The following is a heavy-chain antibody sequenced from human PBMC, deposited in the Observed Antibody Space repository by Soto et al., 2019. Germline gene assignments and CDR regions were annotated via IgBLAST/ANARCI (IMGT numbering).Heavy chain of an antibody. CDR2: ISYDGINK. V-gene: IGHV3-30-3*01. J-gene: IGHJ4*02. Sequence: GGSLRLSCAASGFTFSSYAIHWVRQAPGKGLEWVAVISYDGINKYYADSVKGRFTISRDNSKNTLYLQMNSLRAEDTAVYYCARPYYYASSGTLDFWGQGTLVNGS. D-gene: IGHD3-22*01. CDR3: ARPYYYASSGTLDF. CDR1: GFTFSSYA.